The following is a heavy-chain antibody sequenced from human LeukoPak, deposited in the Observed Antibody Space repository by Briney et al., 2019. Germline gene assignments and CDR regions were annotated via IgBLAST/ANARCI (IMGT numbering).Heavy chain of an antibody. CDR1: GFTFSNYW. CDR3: ARDQYYYDSSGYYNFDY. D-gene: IGHD3-22*01. Sequence: GGSLGLSCAASGFTFSNYWTGWVRQAPGKRPEWVANMNIDGSEKYYADSVKGRFTISRDNARNSVYLQMNSLRAEDTAVHYCARDQYYYDSSGYYNFDYWGQGTLVTVSS. J-gene: IGHJ4*02. CDR2: MNIDGSEK. V-gene: IGHV3-7*01.